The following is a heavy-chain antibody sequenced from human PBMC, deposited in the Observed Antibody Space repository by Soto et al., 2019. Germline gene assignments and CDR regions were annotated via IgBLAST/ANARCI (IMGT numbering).Heavy chain of an antibody. V-gene: IGHV5-10-1*01. CDR3: ARKRVVPAATYYSYGMEV. CDR1: WYSFTSYW. CDR2: IDPSGSYT. D-gene: IGHD2-2*01. J-gene: IGHJ6*02. Sequence: GESRKISCKGSWYSFTSYWISWVRQMPGKGLEWVGRIDPSGSYTNYSPSFQGHVTISADKSISTAYLQWSSLKASDTAMYYCARKRVVPAATYYSYGMEVWGQGTTVTVSS.